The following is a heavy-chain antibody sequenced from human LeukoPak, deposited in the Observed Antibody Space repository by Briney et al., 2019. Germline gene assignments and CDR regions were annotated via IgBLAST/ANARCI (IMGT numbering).Heavy chain of an antibody. D-gene: IGHD3-10*01. J-gene: IGHJ4*02. CDR3: ARTTYYYGSGSDY. Sequence: SQTLSLTCTVSGGSISSGDYYWRWIRQPPGKGLEWIGYIYYSGSTYYNPSLKSRVTISVDTSKNQFSLKLSSVTAADTAVYYCARTTYYYGSGSDYWGQGTLVTVSS. CDR1: GGSISSGDYY. V-gene: IGHV4-30-4*01. CDR2: IYYSGST.